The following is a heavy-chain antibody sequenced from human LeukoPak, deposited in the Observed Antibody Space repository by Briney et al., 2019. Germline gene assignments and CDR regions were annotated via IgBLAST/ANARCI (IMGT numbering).Heavy chain of an antibody. CDR1: GFPFSSYA. CDR2: IRGSGGST. CDR3: AKFLPTHIVVANYYFDY. V-gene: IGHV3-23*01. D-gene: IGHD2-21*01. Sequence: PGGSLRLSCAASGFPFSSYAMSWVRQAPGKGLEWVSAIRGSGGSTYYADSVKGRFTITRDNSKNTLYLQMNSLRAEDTAVYYCAKFLPTHIVVANYYFDYWGQGTLVTVSS. J-gene: IGHJ4*02.